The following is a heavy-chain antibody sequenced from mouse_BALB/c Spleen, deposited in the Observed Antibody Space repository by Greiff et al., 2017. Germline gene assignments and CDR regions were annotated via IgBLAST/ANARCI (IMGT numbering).Heavy chain of an antibody. CDR3: ARKGDYRYDDGYYYAMDY. V-gene: IGHV2-2*02. D-gene: IGHD2-14*01. CDR1: GFSLTSYG. CDR2: IWSGGST. J-gene: IGHJ4*01. Sequence: QVHVKQSGPGLVQPSQSLSITCTVSGFSLTSYGVHWVRQSPGKGLEWLGVIWSGGSTDYNAAFISRLSISKDNSKSQVFFKMNSLQANDTAIYYCARKGDYRYDDGYYYAMDYWGQGTSVTVSS.